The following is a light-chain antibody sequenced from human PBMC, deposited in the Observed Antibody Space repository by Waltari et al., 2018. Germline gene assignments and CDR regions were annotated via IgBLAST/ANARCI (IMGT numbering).Light chain of an antibody. J-gene: IGLJ1*01. Sequence: SALTQPASVSGSPGHAITISCRGTGRDIGASKYAPWYQKPPGKAPKLMIYEVTYRPSGVSDRFSGSKSGNTASLTISGLQAEDEADYFCCTYTSSDTRVFGTGTKVTVL. CDR3: CTYTSSDTRV. CDR2: EVT. CDR1: GRDIGASKY. V-gene: IGLV2-14*03.